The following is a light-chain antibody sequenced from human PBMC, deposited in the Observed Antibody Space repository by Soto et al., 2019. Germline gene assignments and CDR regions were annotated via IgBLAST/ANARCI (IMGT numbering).Light chain of an antibody. CDR2: ATS. CDR3: QQSYNTPWT. V-gene: IGKV1-39*01. J-gene: IGKJ1*01. CDR1: ETIGTY. Sequence: DIQLTQSPPSLSASVGDRVTITCRASETIGTYLNWYQQKPGKAPKVLIYATSNLQDGGPSRFSGSRSGTSFPPTIGRLRPEDYATYFCQQSYNTPWTFGQGTKVDIK.